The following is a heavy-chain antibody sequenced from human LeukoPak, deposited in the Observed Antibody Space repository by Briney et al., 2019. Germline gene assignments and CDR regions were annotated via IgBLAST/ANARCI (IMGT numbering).Heavy chain of an antibody. CDR2: ISRXXSYX. CDR3: ARYLDYGDYFYFDY. D-gene: IGHD4-17*01. J-gene: IGHJ4*02. Sequence: SISRXXSYXYYADXXXXXXTXSRDNAKNSLYLQMNSLRAEXTAVYYCARYLDYGDYFYFDYWGQGTLVTVSP. V-gene: IGHV3-21*01.